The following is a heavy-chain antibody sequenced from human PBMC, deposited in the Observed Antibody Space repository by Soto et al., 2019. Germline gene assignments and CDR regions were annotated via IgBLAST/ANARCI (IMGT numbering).Heavy chain of an antibody. CDR2: INHSGST. CDR1: GGSFSGYY. V-gene: IGHV4-34*01. Sequence: PSETXSLTCSFYGGSFSGYYFNWVRHPPGKGLEWMGEINHSGSTNYNPSLKSRLTISVDKSKNQFSMNLRSVTAADTAVYYCARGTLESRDGMDVWGQGTTVTVSS. CDR3: ARGTLESRDGMDV. J-gene: IGHJ6*02. D-gene: IGHD3-3*02.